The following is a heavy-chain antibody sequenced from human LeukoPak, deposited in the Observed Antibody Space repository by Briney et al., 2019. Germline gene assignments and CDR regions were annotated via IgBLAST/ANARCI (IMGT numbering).Heavy chain of an antibody. CDR2: IIPILGIA. Sequence: ASVKVSCKASGGTFSSYAISWVRQAPGQGLEWMGRIIPILGIANYAQKFQGRVTITADKSTSTAYMELSSLRSEDTAVYYGARDYYDSSNYWGQGTLVTVSS. J-gene: IGHJ4*02. D-gene: IGHD3-22*01. CDR1: GGTFSSYA. V-gene: IGHV1-69*04. CDR3: ARDYYDSSNY.